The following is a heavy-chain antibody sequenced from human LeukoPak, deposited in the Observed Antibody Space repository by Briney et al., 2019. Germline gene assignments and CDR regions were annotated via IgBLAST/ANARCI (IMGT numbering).Heavy chain of an antibody. V-gene: IGHV3-7*01. Sequence: GGSLRLSCAASGFTFSSYWMSWVRQAPGKGLEWVANIKQDGSEKYYVDSVKGRFTISRDNAKNSLYLQMNRLRAEDTAVYFCARDYDVVVPAAYTNWGQGTLVTVSS. CDR3: ARDYDVVVPAAYTN. J-gene: IGHJ4*02. CDR1: GFTFSSYW. CDR2: IKQDGSEK. D-gene: IGHD2-2*01.